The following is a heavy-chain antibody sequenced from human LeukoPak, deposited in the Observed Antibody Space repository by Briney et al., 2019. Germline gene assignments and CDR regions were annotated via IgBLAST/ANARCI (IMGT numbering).Heavy chain of an antibody. J-gene: IGHJ6*02. CDR2: MNPNSGNT. V-gene: IGHV1-8*01. CDR3: ARCIAAAGIYYYYGMDV. D-gene: IGHD6-13*01. Sequence: ASVKVSCKASGYTFTSYDINWVRQATGQGLEWMGWMNPNSGNTGYAQKFQGRVTMTRNTSISTAYMELSSLRSEGTAVYYCARCIAAAGIYYYYGMDVWGQGTTVTVSS. CDR1: GYTFTSYD.